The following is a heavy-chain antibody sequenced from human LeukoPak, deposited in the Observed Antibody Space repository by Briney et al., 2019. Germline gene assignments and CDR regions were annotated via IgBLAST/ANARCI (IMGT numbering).Heavy chain of an antibody. CDR1: GDSVSNNSAA. J-gene: IGHJ4*02. CDR2: TYYRSKWYN. Sequence: SQTLSLTCAISGDSVSNNSAAWNWVRQPPSRGLEWLGRTYYRSKWYNDYAVSVKSRITINPDTSKSQFSLHLSSVTAADTAVYYCACVVDSAMTTLDYWGQGALVIVSS. D-gene: IGHD5-18*01. V-gene: IGHV6-1*01. CDR3: ACVVDSAMTTLDY.